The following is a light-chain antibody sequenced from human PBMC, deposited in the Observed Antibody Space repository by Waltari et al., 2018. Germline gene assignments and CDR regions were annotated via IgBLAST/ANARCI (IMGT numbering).Light chain of an antibody. CDR2: WAS. Sequence: DIVMTQSPDSLAVSLGERATVNCKSSQSVLYSSNNKNYLAWYHQKAGQPPKLLIAWASTRESGVPDRFSGSGSGTNFTLTISSVQPEDIATYYCQQHYSLPITFGQGTRLEIK. V-gene: IGKV4-1*01. CDR1: QSVLYSSNNKNY. CDR3: QQHYSLPIT. J-gene: IGKJ5*01.